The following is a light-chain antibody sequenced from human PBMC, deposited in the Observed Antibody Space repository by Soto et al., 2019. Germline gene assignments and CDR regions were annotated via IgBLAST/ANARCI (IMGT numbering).Light chain of an antibody. CDR3: QQRSNWPLT. CDR2: DAS. V-gene: IGKV3-11*01. J-gene: IGKJ1*01. CDR1: QSVGSD. Sequence: EIVLTQSPATLSLSPGERVTLACRASQSVGSDLAWYQQKLGQAPRLLIYDASNRATGIPARFSGSGSGTDFTLTISSLEPEDFAVYDCQQRSNWPLTVGQGNKVEIK.